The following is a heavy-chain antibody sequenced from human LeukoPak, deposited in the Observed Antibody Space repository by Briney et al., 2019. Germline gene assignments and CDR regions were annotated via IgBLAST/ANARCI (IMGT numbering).Heavy chain of an antibody. J-gene: IGHJ5*02. V-gene: IGHV4-34*01. Sequence: GSLRLSCAASGFTVSSNYMSWIRQPPGKGLEWIGEINHSGSTNYNPSLKSRVTISVDTSKNQFSLRLSSVTAADTAVYYCARKRGYTINWFDPWGQGTLVTVSS. D-gene: IGHD5-18*01. CDR2: INHSGST. CDR3: ARKRGYTINWFDP. CDR1: GFTVSSNY.